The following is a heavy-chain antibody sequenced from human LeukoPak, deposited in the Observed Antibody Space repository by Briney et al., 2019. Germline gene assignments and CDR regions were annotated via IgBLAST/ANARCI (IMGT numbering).Heavy chain of an antibody. J-gene: IGHJ4*02. CDR3: ANLGFGQRPVGYDYVWGSYRSFTFDY. D-gene: IGHD3-16*02. Sequence: GGSLRLSCAASGFTFSSYGMHWVRQAPGKGLEWVAFIRYDGSNKYYADSVKGRFTISRDNSKNTLYLQMNSLRAEDTAVYYCANLGFGQRPVGYDYVWGSYRSFTFDYWGQGTLVTVSS. CDR1: GFTFSSYG. CDR2: IRYDGSNK. V-gene: IGHV3-30*02.